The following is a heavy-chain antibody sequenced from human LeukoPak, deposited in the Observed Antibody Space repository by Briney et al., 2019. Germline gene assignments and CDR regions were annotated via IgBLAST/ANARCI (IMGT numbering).Heavy chain of an antibody. CDR1: GYSISSGYY. J-gene: IGHJ5*02. CDR2: IYHSGGT. CDR3: ARQPEGITGSHWFDP. Sequence: SETLSLTCAVSGYSISSGYYWGWIRQPPGKGLEWIGSIYHSGGTYYNPSLKSRVTISVDTSKNQFSLKLSPVTAADTAVYYCARQPEGITGSHWFDPWGQGTLVTVSS. V-gene: IGHV4-38-2*01. D-gene: IGHD1-20*01.